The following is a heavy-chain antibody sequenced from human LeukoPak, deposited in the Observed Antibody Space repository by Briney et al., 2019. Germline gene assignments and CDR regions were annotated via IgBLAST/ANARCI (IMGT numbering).Heavy chain of an antibody. J-gene: IGHJ3*02. CDR3: ARGAGTPDAFDI. D-gene: IGHD6-13*01. CDR2: IWYDGSNK. CDR1: GFXFSSYG. V-gene: IGHV3-33*01. Sequence: GGSLRLSCAASGFXFSSYGMHWVRQAPGKGLEWVAVIWYDGSNKYYADAVKGRFTISRDNSKHTLYLQMKSLRAEDTAVYYCARGAGTPDAFDIWGQGTMVTVSS.